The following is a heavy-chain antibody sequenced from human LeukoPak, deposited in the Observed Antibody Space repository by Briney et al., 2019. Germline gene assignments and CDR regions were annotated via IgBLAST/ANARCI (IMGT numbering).Heavy chain of an antibody. Sequence: GGSLRLSCVTSGFSFSDYFMNWIRQAPGKGLEWLSFISSDGGNIYYTDSVKGRFTISRDNAKKTLYLDMNSLRVDDTAIYYCATPRVFDYWGQGILVTVSS. CDR1: GFSFSDYF. CDR3: ATPRVFDY. J-gene: IGHJ4*02. CDR2: ISSDGGNI. V-gene: IGHV3-11*04.